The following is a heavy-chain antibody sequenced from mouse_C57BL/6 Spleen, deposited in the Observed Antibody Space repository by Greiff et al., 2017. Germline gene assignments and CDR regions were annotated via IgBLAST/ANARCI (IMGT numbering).Heavy chain of an antibody. V-gene: IGHV1-80*01. CDR1: GYAFSSYW. CDR2: IYPGDGDT. CDR3: ARSPNYYGSSSPFAY. Sequence: QVQLQQSGAELVKPGASVKISCKASGYAFSSYWMNWVKQRPGQGLEWIGQIYPGDGDTNYNGKFKGKATLTADKSSSTAYMQLSSLTSEDSAVYCCARSPNYYGSSSPFAYWGQGTTLTVSS. J-gene: IGHJ2*01. D-gene: IGHD1-1*01.